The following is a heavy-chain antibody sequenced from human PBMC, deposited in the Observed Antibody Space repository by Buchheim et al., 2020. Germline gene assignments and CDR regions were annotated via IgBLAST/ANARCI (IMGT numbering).Heavy chain of an antibody. CDR2: NNPDSGGT. J-gene: IGHJ4*02. V-gene: IGHV1-2*02. Sequence: QVQLVQSGAEVKKPGASVKVSCKASGFTLTGYYMHWVRQAPGQGREWMGWNNPDSGGTNYAQKVQGRVTMTRDTDSNQTDMELSSLTSDDSAVYYCARTSSFDYWGQGTL. CDR3: ARTSSFDY. CDR1: GFTLTGYY.